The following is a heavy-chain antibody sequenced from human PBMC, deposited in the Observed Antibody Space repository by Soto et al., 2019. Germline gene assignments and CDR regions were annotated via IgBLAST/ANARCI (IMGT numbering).Heavy chain of an antibody. D-gene: IGHD3-9*01. V-gene: IGHV4-39*01. CDR3: ARLEGLATISYYFDF. Sequence: SETLSLTCSVSDDSLNSDKYYWGWIRQPLGKGLEWIGSIYYRGNAYYNPSLQTRVTISLDRSKSQFSLKLNSVTAADSAVYFCARLEGLATISYYFDFWGPGALVTVSS. J-gene: IGHJ4*02. CDR2: IYYRGNA. CDR1: DDSLNSDKYY.